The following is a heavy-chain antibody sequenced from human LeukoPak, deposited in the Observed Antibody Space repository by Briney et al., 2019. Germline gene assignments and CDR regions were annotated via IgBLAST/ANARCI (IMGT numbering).Heavy chain of an antibody. Sequence: GASVKVSCKASGYTFSSHDIYWVRQAPGQGLEWMGWMNLNSGDTYYAQNFQGRFSITSDTSKSTTYMDLASLAPEDTAVYHCARVPVPAPRRGLYFDYWGQGTLITVSS. J-gene: IGHJ4*02. CDR1: GYTFSSHD. CDR2: MNLNSGDT. V-gene: IGHV1-8*01. CDR3: ARVPVPAPRRGLYFDY. D-gene: IGHD2-2*01.